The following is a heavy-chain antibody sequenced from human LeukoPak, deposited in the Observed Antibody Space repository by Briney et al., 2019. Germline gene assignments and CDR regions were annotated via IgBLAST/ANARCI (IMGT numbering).Heavy chain of an antibody. CDR2: IDSSNTYI. D-gene: IGHD3-3*01. J-gene: IGHJ4*02. V-gene: IGHV3-21*01. Sequence: PGGSLRLSCAASGFTFNTYTMSWVRQAPGKGLEWVSSIDSSNTYIYYADSVKGRFTISRDNAKNSLYLEMNSLRAEDTAVYYCARTYYDFWSGYYSHEGNPFDYWGQGTLVTVSS. CDR1: GFTFNTYT. CDR3: ARTYYDFWSGYYSHEGNPFDY.